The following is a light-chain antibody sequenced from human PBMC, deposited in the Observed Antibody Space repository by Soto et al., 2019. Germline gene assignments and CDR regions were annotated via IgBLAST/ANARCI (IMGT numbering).Light chain of an antibody. CDR1: QSVTFR. Sequence: DIQMTQSPSSLSASVGDSVTITCRASQSVTFRLAWYQQKPGKAPKLLISDASNLERGVPSRFSGGGFGTEFTLTISSLQPEAFATYYCQQYNRLWTFGQGTKLEIK. CDR3: QQYNRLWT. CDR2: DAS. J-gene: IGKJ1*01. V-gene: IGKV1-5*01.